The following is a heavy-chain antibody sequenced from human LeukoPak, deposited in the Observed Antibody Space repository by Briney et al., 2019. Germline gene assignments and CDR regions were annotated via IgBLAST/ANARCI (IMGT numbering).Heavy chain of an antibody. J-gene: IGHJ4*02. D-gene: IGHD3-10*01. CDR2: IYYSGST. CDR3: ARDLWFGFDY. CDR1: GGSISSYY. Sequence: SETLSLTCTVSGGSISSYYWSWIRQPPGKGLEWIGYIYYSGSTNYNPSLTSRVTISVDTSKNQFSLKLSSVTAADTAVYYCARDLWFGFDYWGQGTLVTVSS. V-gene: IGHV4-59*12.